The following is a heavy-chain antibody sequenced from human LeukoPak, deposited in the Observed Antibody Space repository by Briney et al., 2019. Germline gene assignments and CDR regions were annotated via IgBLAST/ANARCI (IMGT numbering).Heavy chain of an antibody. Sequence: PGGSLRLSWAASGFTFISYGMHWVRQAPGRGLEWVAFIRYDGSNKYYADSVKGRFTISRDNSKNTLYLQMNSLRAEDTAVYYCEPPLFDYWGQGTLVTVSS. V-gene: IGHV3-30*02. CDR1: GFTFISYG. CDR2: IRYDGSNK. J-gene: IGHJ4*02. CDR3: EPPLFDY.